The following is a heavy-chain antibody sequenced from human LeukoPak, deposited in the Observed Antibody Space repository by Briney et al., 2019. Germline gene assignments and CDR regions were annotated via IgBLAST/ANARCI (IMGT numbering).Heavy chain of an antibody. V-gene: IGHV3-7*01. Sequence: GGSLRLSCAASRFTFGWSWMDWVRQAPGKGLEWVANIKEDGSEKYYVDSVKGRFTISRDNAKNSLYLQMNSLRADDTAVYYCASALVGAFDYWGQGTLVTVSS. CDR2: IKEDGSEK. D-gene: IGHD1-26*01. CDR3: ASALVGAFDY. J-gene: IGHJ4*02. CDR1: RFTFGWSW.